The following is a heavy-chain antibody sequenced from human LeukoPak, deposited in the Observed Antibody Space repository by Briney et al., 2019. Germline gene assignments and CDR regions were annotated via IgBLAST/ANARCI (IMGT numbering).Heavy chain of an antibody. V-gene: IGHV3-23*01. J-gene: IGHJ5*02. CDR1: GFTFSSYA. Sequence: GGSPRLSCAASGFTFSSYAMSWVRQAPGKGLEWVSAISASGGSTHYADSVKGRFTISRDNSKNTLFLQMNSLRAEDTAVYYCAKADGSWTYDPWGQGTLVTVSS. D-gene: IGHD5-24*01. CDR3: AKADGSWTYDP. CDR2: ISASGGST.